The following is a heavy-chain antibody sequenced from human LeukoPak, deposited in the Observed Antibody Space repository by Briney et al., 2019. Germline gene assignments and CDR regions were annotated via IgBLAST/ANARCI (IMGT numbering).Heavy chain of an antibody. CDR2: IYYTGST. J-gene: IGHJ4*02. V-gene: IGHV4-59*01. CDR3: ARAFSSGWYPYSIGGLWFDY. D-gene: IGHD6-19*01. Sequence: PSETLSLTCTVSGGSISSYYWSWIRQLPGKGLEWIGYIYYTGSTNYNPSLKSRVTISVDTSKNQFSLKLSSVTAADTAVYYCARAFSSGWYPYSIGGLWFDYWGQGTLVTVSS. CDR1: GGSISSYY.